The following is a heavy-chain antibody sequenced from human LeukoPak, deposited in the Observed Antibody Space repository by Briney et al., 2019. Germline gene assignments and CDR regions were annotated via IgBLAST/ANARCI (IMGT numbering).Heavy chain of an antibody. V-gene: IGHV1-46*03. CDR3: ARDFYNYDSSGYYALPGGY. CDR1: GYTFTSYY. D-gene: IGHD3-22*01. Sequence: ASVKVSCKASGYTFTSYYMHWVRQAPGQGLEWMGIINPSGGSTSYAQKFQGRVTMTTDTSTSTVYMELSSLRSEDTAVYYCARDFYNYDSSGYYALPGGYWGQGILVTVSS. J-gene: IGHJ4*02. CDR2: INPSGGST.